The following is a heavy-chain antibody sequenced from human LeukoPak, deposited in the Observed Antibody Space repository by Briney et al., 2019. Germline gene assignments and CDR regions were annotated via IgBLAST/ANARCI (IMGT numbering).Heavy chain of an antibody. V-gene: IGHV4-4*07. CDR1: GGSISSYY. J-gene: IGHJ3*02. Sequence: KPSETLSLTCTVSGGSISSYYWSWIRQPAGKGLEWIGRIETSGNTNYKPSLKSRVTMSVDMSKNQFSLKLSSVTAADTAVYYCARDRQQLMIHDAFDIWGQGTMVTVSS. CDR2: IETSGNT. D-gene: IGHD6-13*01. CDR3: ARDRQQLMIHDAFDI.